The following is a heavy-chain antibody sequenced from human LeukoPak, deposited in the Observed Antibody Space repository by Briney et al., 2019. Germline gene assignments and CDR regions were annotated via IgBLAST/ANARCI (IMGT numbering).Heavy chain of an antibody. D-gene: IGHD6-6*01. CDR2: IYPGDSDT. CDR1: GYLFTSYW. V-gene: IGHV5-51*01. Sequence: GGSRQISCKGSGYLFTSYWIGGVRQMPGKGLEGMGIIYPGDSDTRYSPSFPGQVTISADKSISTAYLQWSSLKASDTAMYYCARHVFPGSSSGDAFDIWGQGTMVTVSS. J-gene: IGHJ3*02. CDR3: ARHVFPGSSSGDAFDI.